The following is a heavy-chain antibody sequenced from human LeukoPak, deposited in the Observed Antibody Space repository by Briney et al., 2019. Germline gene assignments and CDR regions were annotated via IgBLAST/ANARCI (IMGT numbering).Heavy chain of an antibody. CDR1: GYSISSGYY. J-gene: IGHJ4*02. Sequence: SETLSLTCTVSGYSISSGYYWGWIRQPPGKGLEWIGSIYHSGSTYYNPSLKSRVTISVDTSKNQFSLKLSSVTAADTAVYYCASSGSYYPYYFDYWGQGTPVTVSS. CDR2: IYHSGST. V-gene: IGHV4-38-2*02. CDR3: ASSGSYYPYYFDY. D-gene: IGHD1-26*01.